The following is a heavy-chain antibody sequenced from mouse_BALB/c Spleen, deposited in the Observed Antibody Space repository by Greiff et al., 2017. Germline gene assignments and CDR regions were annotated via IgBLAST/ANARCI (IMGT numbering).Heavy chain of an antibody. CDR2: ISSGSSTI. Sequence: EVKLVESGGGLVQPGGSRKLSCAASGFTFSSFGMHWVRQAPEKGLEWVAYISSGSSTIYYADTVKGRFTISRDNPKNTLFLQMTSLRSEDTAMYYCARLSLYAMDYWGQGTSVTVSS. V-gene: IGHV5-17*02. J-gene: IGHJ4*01. CDR3: ARLSLYAMDY. CDR1: GFTFSSFG.